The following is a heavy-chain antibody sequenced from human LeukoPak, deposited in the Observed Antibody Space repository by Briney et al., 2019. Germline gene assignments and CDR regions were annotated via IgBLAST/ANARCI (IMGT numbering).Heavy chain of an antibody. CDR1: GGSISSYY. J-gene: IGHJ2*01. D-gene: IGHD4-23*01. V-gene: IGHV4-59*01. Sequence: PSETLSLTCTVSGGSISSYYWSWIRQPPGKGLEWIGYIYYSGSTNYNPSLKSRVTISVDTSKNQFSLKLSSVTAADTAVYYCARPAVTNQEGPINYWYFDLWGRGTLVTVSS. CDR3: ARPAVTNQEGPINYWYFDL. CDR2: IYYSGST.